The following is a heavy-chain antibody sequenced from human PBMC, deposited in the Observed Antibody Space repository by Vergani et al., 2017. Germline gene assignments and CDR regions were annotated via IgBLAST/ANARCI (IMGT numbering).Heavy chain of an antibody. Sequence: QVQLVQSGAEVKKPGASVKVSCKASGYTFTSYGISWVRQAPGQGLEWMGWISAYNGNTNYAQKLQGRVTMTTDTSTSTAYMELRSLRSDDTAVYYCAREYPNCSSTSCLLYYYYDMDVWGKGTTVTVSS. CDR3: AREYPNCSSTSCLLYYYYDMDV. J-gene: IGHJ6*03. D-gene: IGHD2-2*01. CDR2: ISAYNGNT. V-gene: IGHV1-18*01. CDR1: GYTFTSYG.